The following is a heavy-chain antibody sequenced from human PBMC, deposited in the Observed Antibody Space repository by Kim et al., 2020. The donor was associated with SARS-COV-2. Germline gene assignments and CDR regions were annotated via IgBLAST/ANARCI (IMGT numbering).Heavy chain of an antibody. CDR1: GGSISSYY. V-gene: IGHV4-59*08. D-gene: IGHD4-17*01. J-gene: IGHJ4*02. CDR3: ARHVPDMTTGAGFDY. Sequence: SETLSLTCTVSGGSISSYYWSWIRQPPGKGLEWIGYIYYSGSTNYNPSLKSRVTISVDTSKNQFSLKLSSVTAADTAVYYCARHVPDMTTGAGFDYWGQGTLVTVSS. CDR2: IYYSGST.